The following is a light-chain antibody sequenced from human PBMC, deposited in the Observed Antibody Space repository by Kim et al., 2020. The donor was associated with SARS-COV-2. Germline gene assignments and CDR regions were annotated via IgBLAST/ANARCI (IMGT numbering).Light chain of an antibody. CDR1: QDISNY. CDR2: DAS. CDR3: QQYDNLPPFT. Sequence: DIHMTQSPSSLSASVGDRVTITCQASQDISNYLNLYQQKPGKAPKLLIYDASNLETGVPSRFSGSGSGTEFTFTISSLQPEDIATYYCQQYDNLPPFTFGPGTKVDIK. J-gene: IGKJ3*01. V-gene: IGKV1-33*01.